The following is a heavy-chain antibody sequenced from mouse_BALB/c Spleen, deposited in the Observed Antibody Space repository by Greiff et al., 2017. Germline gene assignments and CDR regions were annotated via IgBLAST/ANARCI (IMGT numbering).Heavy chain of an antibody. V-gene: IGHV1-9*01. CDR1: GYTFSSYW. Sequence: QVQLQQSGAELMKPGASVKISCKATGYTFSSYWIEWVKQRPGHGLEWIGEILPGSGSTNYNEKFKGKATFTADTSSNTAYMQLSSLTSEDSAVYYCARWDGNYNAMDYWGQGTSVTVSS. CDR2: ILPGSGST. D-gene: IGHD2-1*01. J-gene: IGHJ4*01. CDR3: ARWDGNYNAMDY.